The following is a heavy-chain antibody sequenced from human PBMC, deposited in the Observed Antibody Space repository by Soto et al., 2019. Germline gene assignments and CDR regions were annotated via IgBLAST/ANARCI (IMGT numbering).Heavy chain of an antibody. D-gene: IGHD3-16*01. J-gene: IGHJ5*01. CDR3: VRLIGNSWLDS. V-gene: IGHV6-1*01. CDR2: TYYRSKWYY. CDR1: GDSVSSNHAT. Sequence: VQLQQSGPGLVKPSQTLSLTCAISGDSVSSNHATWDWIRQPPSRVLEWLGRTYYRSKWYYDYALSVKSRITINPDTSNNQLSLQLNSVPPDDTAVYYCVRLIGNSWLDSWGQGTLVTVSS.